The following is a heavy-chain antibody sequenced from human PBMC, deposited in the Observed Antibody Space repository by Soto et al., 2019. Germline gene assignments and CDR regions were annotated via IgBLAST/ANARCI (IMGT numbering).Heavy chain of an antibody. CDR1: GFTFSSYS. CDR2: ISSSSSTI. J-gene: IGHJ4*02. D-gene: IGHD5-18*01. Sequence: GGSLRLSCAASGFTFSSYSMNWVRQAPGKGLEWVSYISSSSSTIDYADSVKGRFTISRDNAKNSLYLQMNSLRAEDTAVYYCARDYSRYGPFDDWGQGTLVTVCS. V-gene: IGHV3-48*01. CDR3: ARDYSRYGPFDD.